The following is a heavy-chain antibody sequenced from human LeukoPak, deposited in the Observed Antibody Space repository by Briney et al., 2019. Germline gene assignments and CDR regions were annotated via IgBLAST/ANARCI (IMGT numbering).Heavy chain of an antibody. V-gene: IGHV3-9*01. CDR2: ISWNSGII. CDR1: GFTFSDYY. J-gene: IGHJ4*02. CDR3: TKDSVAMVTTSDY. Sequence: PGGSLRLSCAASGFTFSDYYMSWIRQAPGKGLEWVSGISWNSGIIGYADSVKGRFTTSRDNAKNSLYLQMNSLRPEDTALYYCTKDSVAMVTTSDYWGQGTLVTVSS. D-gene: IGHD5-18*01.